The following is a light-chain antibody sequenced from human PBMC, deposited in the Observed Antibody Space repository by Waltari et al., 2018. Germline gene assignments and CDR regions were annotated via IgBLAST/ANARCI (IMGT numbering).Light chain of an antibody. CDR2: WAS. J-gene: IGKJ1*01. Sequence: DIVMTQSPDSLAVSLGERATINCKSSQSLLYSSNNKNNLAWYQQKPGQPPKLLIYWASTRETGVPDRFSGSGSGIHFTLTISSLQAEDVAVYYCQQYYNTPRTFGQGTKVEIK. V-gene: IGKV4-1*01. CDR3: QQYYNTPRT. CDR1: QSLLYSSNNKNN.